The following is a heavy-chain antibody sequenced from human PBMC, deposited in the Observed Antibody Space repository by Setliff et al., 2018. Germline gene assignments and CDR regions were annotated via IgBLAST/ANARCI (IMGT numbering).Heavy chain of an antibody. CDR2: ISSRSST. D-gene: IGHD3-16*01. Sequence: GGSLRLSCAAPGFTFGRYSMNWVRQAPGKGLEWVSYISSRSSTNYADSVKGRFTISRDNAKNTLYLQMNSLRAEDTAVYYCARDSWGPDYWGQGTLVTVSS. CDR1: GFTFGRYS. CDR3: ARDSWGPDY. V-gene: IGHV3-21*05. J-gene: IGHJ4*02.